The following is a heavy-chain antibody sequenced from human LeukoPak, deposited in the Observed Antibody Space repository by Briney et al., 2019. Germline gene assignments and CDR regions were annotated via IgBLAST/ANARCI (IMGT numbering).Heavy chain of an antibody. CDR1: GYTFTSYG. Sequence: ASVKVSCKASGYTFTSYGISWVRQAPGQGLEWMGWISAYNGNTNYAQKLQGRVTMTTDTSTSTAYMELRSLRSDDTAVYYCARFLPSAYSSSWYGIDYWGQGTLVTVSS. J-gene: IGHJ4*02. V-gene: IGHV1-18*01. CDR3: ARFLPSAYSSSWYGIDY. D-gene: IGHD6-13*01. CDR2: ISAYNGNT.